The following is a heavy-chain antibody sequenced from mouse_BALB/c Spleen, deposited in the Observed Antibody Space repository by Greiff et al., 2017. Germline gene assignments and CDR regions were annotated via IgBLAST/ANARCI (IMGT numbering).Heavy chain of an antibody. CDR2: IYPSDSYT. CDR1: GYTFTSYW. CDR3: TRSVYGSSWYYFDY. Sequence: QVQLKQPGAELVRPGASVKLSCKASGYTFTSYWINWVKQRPGQGLEWIGNIYPSDSYTNYNQKFKDKATLTVDKSSSTAYMQLSSPTSEDSAVYYCTRSVYGSSWYYFDYWGQGTTLTVSS. V-gene: IGHV1-69*02. D-gene: IGHD1-1*01. J-gene: IGHJ2*01.